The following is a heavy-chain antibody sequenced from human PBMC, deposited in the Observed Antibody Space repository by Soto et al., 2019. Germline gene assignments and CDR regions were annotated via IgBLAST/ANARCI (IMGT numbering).Heavy chain of an antibody. CDR2: IYNSGST. CDR1: GGSISGYY. D-gene: IGHD3-3*01. CDR3: ARARYDFWSGYYSANYYYYGMDV. V-gene: IGHV4-59*01. J-gene: IGHJ6*02. Sequence: PSETLSLTCTVSGGSISGYYWSWLRQPPGKGLEWIGYIYNSGSTNYNPSLMSRVTISVDTSQNQFSLKLSSVTAADTAVYYCARARYDFWSGYYSANYYYYGMDVWGQGTTVTVSS.